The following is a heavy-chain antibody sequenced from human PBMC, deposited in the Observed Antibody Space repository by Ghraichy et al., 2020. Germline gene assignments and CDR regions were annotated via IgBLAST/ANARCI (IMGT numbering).Heavy chain of an antibody. Sequence: ASVKVSCKASGYTFTGYYMHWVRQAPGQGLEWMGWINPNSGGTNYAQKFQGRVTMTRDTSISTAYMELSRLRSDDTAVYYCAKKRLGELFVFDYWGQGTLVTVSS. CDR3: AKKRLGELFVFDY. V-gene: IGHV1-2*02. J-gene: IGHJ4*02. CDR1: GYTFTGYY. CDR2: INPNSGGT. D-gene: IGHD3-16*01.